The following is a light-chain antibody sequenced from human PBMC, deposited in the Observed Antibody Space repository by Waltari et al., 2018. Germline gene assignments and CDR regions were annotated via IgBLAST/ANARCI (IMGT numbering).Light chain of an antibody. J-gene: IGKJ4*01. CDR3: QQYNSYSLLT. Sequence: DIQMTQSPFTLSASVGHRVILTGRASQSISNWLAWYQPKPGKAPKLLIYKASTLASGVPSRFSGSGSGTDFSLTISSLQPDDFATYYCQQYNSYSLLTFGGGTKVEIK. CDR1: QSISNW. CDR2: KAS. V-gene: IGKV1-5*03.